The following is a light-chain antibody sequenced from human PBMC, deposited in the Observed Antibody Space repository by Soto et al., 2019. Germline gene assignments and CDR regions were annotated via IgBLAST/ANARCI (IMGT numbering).Light chain of an antibody. CDR1: QSISSF. CDR3: QQSYRTPIT. CDR2: VAS. Sequence: DIQMTQSPSSLSASVGDRVTITCRASQSISSFLNWYQQKLGKAPKLLIYVASSLQSGVPSRFSGSGSGTDFTLTISSLQPEDVATYFCQQSYRTPITFGRGTRLEIK. J-gene: IGKJ5*01. V-gene: IGKV1-39*01.